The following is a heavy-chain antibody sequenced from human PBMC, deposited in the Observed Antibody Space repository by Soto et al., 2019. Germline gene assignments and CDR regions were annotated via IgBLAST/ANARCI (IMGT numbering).Heavy chain of an antibody. CDR3: ASDVGPNIYDY. CDR1: GFTFSTSW. Sequence: EVQLVESGGGLVQPGESLRLSCVASGFTFSTSWMTWVRQVPGRGLEWVASIREDGSDKCYVDSVKGRFTISRDNAKRSLYLQRSSLRAEDTAVYYCASDVGPNIYDYWGQGTLVTVSS. CDR2: IREDGSDK. V-gene: IGHV3-7*04. J-gene: IGHJ4*02. D-gene: IGHD1-26*01.